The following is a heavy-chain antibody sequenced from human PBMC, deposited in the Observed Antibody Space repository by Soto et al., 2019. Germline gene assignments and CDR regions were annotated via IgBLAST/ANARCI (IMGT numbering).Heavy chain of an antibody. CDR3: ARVGVVVTKDSYYYGMDV. CDR2: IIPTLGTT. D-gene: IGHD3-22*01. CDR1: GGTFSSYG. J-gene: IGHJ6*02. V-gene: IGHV1-69*01. Sequence: QVQLVQSGAEVKKPGSSAKVSCKASGGTFSSYGISWVRQAPGQGLEWMGGIIPTLGTTNFAQKFQGRVTITADESTTTAYMELSSLRSEDTAVYYCARVGVVVTKDSYYYGMDVWGQGTTVTVSS.